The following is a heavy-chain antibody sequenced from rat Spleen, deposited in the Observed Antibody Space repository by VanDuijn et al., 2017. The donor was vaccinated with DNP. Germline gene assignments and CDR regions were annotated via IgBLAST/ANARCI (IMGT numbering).Heavy chain of an antibody. CDR2: ISNTGDNT. D-gene: IGHD5-1*01. J-gene: IGHJ2*01. Sequence: EVLLVESGGGPVQPGRSLKLSCVASGFIFSNYWMTWIRQAPGKGMEWVASISNTGDNTYYSDSVKGRFTISRDNAKNTQSLQMDSLRSEDTATYYCGRWDYWGQGVMVTVSS. CDR1: GFIFSNYW. V-gene: IGHV5-31*01. CDR3: GRWDY.